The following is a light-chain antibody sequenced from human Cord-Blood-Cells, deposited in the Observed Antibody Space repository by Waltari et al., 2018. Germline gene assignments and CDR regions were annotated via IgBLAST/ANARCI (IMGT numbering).Light chain of an antibody. CDR2: GAS. CDR1: QSVSSSY. V-gene: IGKV3-20*01. Sequence: EIVLTQSPGTLSLSPGERATLSGRASQSVSSSYLAWYQQKPGQAPRLLIYGASSRATGIPDRFSGSGYGTDFTLTISRLEPEDFAVYYCQQYGSSRTFGQGTKVEIK. CDR3: QQYGSSRT. J-gene: IGKJ1*01.